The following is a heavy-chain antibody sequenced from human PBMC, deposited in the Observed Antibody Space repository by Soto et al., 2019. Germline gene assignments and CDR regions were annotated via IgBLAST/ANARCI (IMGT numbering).Heavy chain of an antibody. J-gene: IGHJ4*02. CDR2: ISYDGSNK. CDR3: ARLMTTVVTGALDY. Sequence: QVQLVESGGGVVQPGRSLRLSCAASGFTFSSYAMHWVRQAPGKGLEWVAVISYDGSNKYYADSVKGRFTISRDNSKNTLYLQMNSLRAEDTAVYYSARLMTTVVTGALDYWGQGTLVTVSS. CDR1: GFTFSSYA. V-gene: IGHV3-30-3*01. D-gene: IGHD4-17*01.